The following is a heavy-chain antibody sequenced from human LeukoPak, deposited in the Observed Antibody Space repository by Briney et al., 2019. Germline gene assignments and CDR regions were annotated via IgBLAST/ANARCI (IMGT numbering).Heavy chain of an antibody. CDR1: GYTFTDYY. D-gene: IGHD6-13*01. CDR2: INAYNGNT. Sequence: ATVKISCKVSGYTFTDYYMHWVQQAPGQGLEWMGWINAYNGNTDYAQRVQGRVTMTTDTSTSTAYMEVRSLRSDDTAVYYCARDRHIAAAVYYYYMDVWGKGTPVTVSS. CDR3: ARDRHIAAAVYYYYMDV. J-gene: IGHJ6*03. V-gene: IGHV1-18*04.